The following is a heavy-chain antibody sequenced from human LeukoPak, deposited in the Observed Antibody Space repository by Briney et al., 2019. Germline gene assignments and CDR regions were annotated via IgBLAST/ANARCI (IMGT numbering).Heavy chain of an antibody. CDR3: ARGRVAADPMVRGVAITGDHDY. CDR2: INHRGDI. V-gene: IGHV4-34*01. Sequence: PETLTLTCAVHGGSFSGYYWSWIRQPPGKGLEWIGEINHRGDINYNTSRKSRVTISLDTSKNQFSRKLSSVTAADTAVYYCARGRVAADPMVRGVAITGDHDYYGQGTLITVSS. CDR1: GGSFSGYY. J-gene: IGHJ4*02. D-gene: IGHD7-27*01.